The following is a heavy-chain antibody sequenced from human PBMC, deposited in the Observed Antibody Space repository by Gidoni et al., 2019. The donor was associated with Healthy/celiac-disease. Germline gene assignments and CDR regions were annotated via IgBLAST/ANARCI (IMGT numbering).Heavy chain of an antibody. V-gene: IGHV3-23*01. Sequence: EVQMLESGGGLVQPGGSLRLSCSASGFTFSRYSMDWFRPAPGKGLEWVSAISGSGGSTYYADSVKGRFTISRDNSMNTLYLQMNSLRAEDTAVYYCASQYSSGWYYFDYWGQGTLVTVSS. CDR2: ISGSGGST. D-gene: IGHD6-19*01. CDR1: GFTFSRYS. J-gene: IGHJ4*02. CDR3: ASQYSSGWYYFDY.